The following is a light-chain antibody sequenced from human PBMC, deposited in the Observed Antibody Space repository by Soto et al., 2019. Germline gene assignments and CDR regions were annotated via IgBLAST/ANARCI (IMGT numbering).Light chain of an antibody. CDR2: AAS. CDR3: QQSYTTPQT. Sequence: DIQMTQSPSALSAYVGDRVTITCRASQSSSSYLNWYQQKPGKAPKLLIYAASSLQSGVPSRFSGSGSGTDFTLTISSLQPEDFATYYCQQSYTTPQTFGQGTKVEIK. J-gene: IGKJ1*01. V-gene: IGKV1-39*01. CDR1: QSSSSY.